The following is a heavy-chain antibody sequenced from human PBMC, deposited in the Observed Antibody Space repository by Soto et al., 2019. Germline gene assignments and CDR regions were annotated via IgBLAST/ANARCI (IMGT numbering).Heavy chain of an antibody. J-gene: IGHJ5*02. CDR2: IFSSGST. V-gene: IGHV4-4*07. D-gene: IGHD2-21*02. CDR1: GGSITDYS. CDR3: ARDQGVVVTADNWFDP. Sequence: SETLSLTCTVSGGSITDYSWVWIRQPAGKGLEWIGRIFSSGSTNYNPSLKGRITMSLGTSKNQFSLKLNSATATDTAVYFCARDQGVVVTADNWFDPWGQGILVTVSS.